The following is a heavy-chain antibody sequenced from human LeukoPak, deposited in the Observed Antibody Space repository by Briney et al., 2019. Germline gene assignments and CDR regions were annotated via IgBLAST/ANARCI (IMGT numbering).Heavy chain of an antibody. CDR2: IYTSGST. CDR3: ASWISMLRPTGY. D-gene: IGHD3-10*01. J-gene: IGHJ4*02. CDR1: GGSISSGSYY. Sequence: SETLSLTCTVSGGSISSGSYYWSWIRQPAGKGLEWIGRIYTSGSTNYNPSLKSRVTISVDTSKNQFSLKLSSVTAADTAVYYCASWISMLRPTGYWGQGTLVTVSS. V-gene: IGHV4-61*02.